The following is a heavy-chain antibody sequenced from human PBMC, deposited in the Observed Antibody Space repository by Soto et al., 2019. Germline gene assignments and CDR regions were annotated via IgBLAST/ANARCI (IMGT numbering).Heavy chain of an antibody. CDR1: GYSFTDYH. CDR3: ARGDSTDCSNGVCSFFYNHDMDV. CDR2: INPTSGGT. V-gene: IGHV1-2*04. J-gene: IGHJ6*02. D-gene: IGHD2-8*01. Sequence: ASVKVSCKASGYSFTDYHIHWVRQAPGQGLEWLGRINPTSGGTSTAQKFQGWVTMTTDTSISTASMELTRLTYDDTAIYYCARGDSTDCSNGVCSFFYNHDMDVWGQGTTVTVSS.